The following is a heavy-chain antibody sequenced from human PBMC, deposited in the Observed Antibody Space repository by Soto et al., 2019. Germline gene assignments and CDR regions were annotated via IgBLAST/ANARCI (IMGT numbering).Heavy chain of an antibody. J-gene: IGHJ4*02. V-gene: IGHV3-30*19. CDR1: GFTFSSYG. CDR2: MSFDGNNK. CDR3: ARDPYTLYYFDY. D-gene: IGHD2-2*02. Sequence: GGSLRLSCAASGFTFSSYGMHWVRQAPGKGLEWVAVMSFDGNNKYYADSVKGRFTISRDNSKNTLYLQVNSLRAEDTAVYYCARDPYTLYYFDYWGQGTLVTVSS.